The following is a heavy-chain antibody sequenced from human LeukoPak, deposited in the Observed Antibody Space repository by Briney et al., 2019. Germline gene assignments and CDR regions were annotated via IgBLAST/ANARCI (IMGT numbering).Heavy chain of an antibody. Sequence: PGGSLRLSCAASGFTFDDYGMSWVRQAPGKGLEWVSGINWNGGSTGYADSVKGRFTISRDNAKNSLYLQMNSLRAEDTALYYCARGKSAMAHDAVDIWRQGTMVTVSS. J-gene: IGHJ3*02. V-gene: IGHV3-20*04. CDR1: GFTFDDYG. D-gene: IGHD5-18*01. CDR2: INWNGGST. CDR3: ARGKSAMAHDAVDI.